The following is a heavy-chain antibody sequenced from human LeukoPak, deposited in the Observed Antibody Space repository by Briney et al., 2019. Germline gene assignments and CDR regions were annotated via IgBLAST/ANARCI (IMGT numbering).Heavy chain of an antibody. CDR3: ARDQTSYYFMDV. CDR1: GGSISDYY. J-gene: IGHJ6*03. V-gene: IGHV4-4*07. Sequence: SETLSLTCTVSGGSISDYYWSWIRQPAGQGLEWIGRIYSSGSTNYNPSLKSRVSMSVDTSTNQFSLNLNSVTIADRAIYYCARDQTSYYFMDVWGKGAAVTVSS. CDR2: IYSSGST.